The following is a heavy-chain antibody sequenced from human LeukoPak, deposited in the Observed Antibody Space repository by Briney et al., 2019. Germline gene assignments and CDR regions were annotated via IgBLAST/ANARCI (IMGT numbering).Heavy chain of an antibody. D-gene: IGHD3-16*01. Sequence: GRSLRLSCAASGFTFSSYAMHWVRQAPGRGLEWVAVISYDGSNKYYADSVKGRFTISRDNSKNTLYLQMNSLRAEDTAVYYCAGETGIMITFGGVTDAFDIWGQGTMVTVSS. J-gene: IGHJ3*02. CDR3: AGETGIMITFGGVTDAFDI. CDR2: ISYDGSNK. V-gene: IGHV3-30-3*01. CDR1: GFTFSSYA.